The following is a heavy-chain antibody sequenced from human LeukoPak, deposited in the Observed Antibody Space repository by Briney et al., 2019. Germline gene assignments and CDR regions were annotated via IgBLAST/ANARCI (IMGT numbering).Heavy chain of an antibody. D-gene: IGHD3-10*01. CDR2: ISAYNGNT. CDR1: GYTFTSYG. V-gene: IGHV1-18*01. J-gene: IGHJ4*02. Sequence: ASVKVSCKASGYTFTSYGISWVRQAPGQGLEWMGWISAYNGNTTYAQKLQGRVTMTTDTSTSTAYMELRSLRSDDTAVYYCATMVRGVYPDYWGQGTLVTVSS. CDR3: ATMVRGVYPDY.